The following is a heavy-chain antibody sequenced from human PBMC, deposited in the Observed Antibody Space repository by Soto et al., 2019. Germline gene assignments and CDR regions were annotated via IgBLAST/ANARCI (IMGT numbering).Heavy chain of an antibody. J-gene: IGHJ3*02. D-gene: IGHD3-16*01. CDR3: ARGTGGHGGNDAFDI. CDR1: GFTFSSYG. V-gene: IGHV3-33*01. Sequence: GRSLRLSCAASGFTFSSYGMHWVRQAPGKGLEWVAVIWYDGSNKYYADSVKGRFTISRDNSKNTLYLQMNSLRAEDTAVYYCARGTGGHGGNDAFDIWGQGTMVTVSS. CDR2: IWYDGSNK.